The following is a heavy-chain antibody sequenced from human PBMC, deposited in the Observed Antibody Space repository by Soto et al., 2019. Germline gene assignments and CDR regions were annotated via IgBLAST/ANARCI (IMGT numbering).Heavy chain of an antibody. V-gene: IGHV3-74*01. CDR2: INTDGDTS. CDR3: ARDAGYRSRTSCYRRAFDT. CDR1: GFTFSGHW. Sequence: EVQLVESGGDLVQPGGSLRLSCAASGFTFSGHWMHWVRLVPGKGLEWVSRINTDGDTSGYADSVKGRFAISRDNAKNTLFLQMNGLRADDTAVYYCARDAGYRSRTSCYRRAFDTWGQGTTVSVSS. J-gene: IGHJ3*02. D-gene: IGHD2-2*01.